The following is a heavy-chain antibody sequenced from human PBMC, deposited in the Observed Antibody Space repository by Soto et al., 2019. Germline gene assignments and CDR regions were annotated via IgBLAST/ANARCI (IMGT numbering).Heavy chain of an antibody. J-gene: IGHJ4*02. V-gene: IGHV3-30-3*01. Sequence: GGSLRLSCAAPGFNFNIHALHWIRQAPGEGLEWVAVMSPGVNSQYYADSVKGRFTISRDNAKDSVSLQMNTLRVEDTAVYYCAREDSIIIPAVSDFWGQGTLVTVSS. CDR1: GFNFNIHA. D-gene: IGHD2-2*01. CDR2: MSPGVNSQ. CDR3: AREDSIIIPAVSDF.